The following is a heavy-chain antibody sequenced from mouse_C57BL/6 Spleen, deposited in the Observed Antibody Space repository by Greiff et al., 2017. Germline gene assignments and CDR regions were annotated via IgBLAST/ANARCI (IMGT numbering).Heavy chain of an antibody. Sequence: VQLQQSGPELVKPGASVKISCKASGYSFTGYYMNWVKQSPEKSLEWIGEINPSTGGTTYNQKFKAKATLTVDKSSSTAYMQLKSLTSEDSAVYYCARRHSNWYFDGWGTGTTVTVAS. CDR3: ARRHSNWYFDG. CDR1: GYSFTGYY. D-gene: IGHD2-5*01. V-gene: IGHV1-42*01. J-gene: IGHJ1*03. CDR2: INPSTGGT.